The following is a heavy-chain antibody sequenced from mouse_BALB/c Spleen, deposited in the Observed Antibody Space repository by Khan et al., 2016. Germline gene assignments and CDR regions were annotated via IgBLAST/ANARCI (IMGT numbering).Heavy chain of an antibody. Sequence: IQLVQSGPELVKPGASVKISCKASGYSFTGYFMNWVKQSHGKSLEWIGRINPYNGDTFYNQKFKGKATLTVDKSSSTAHMELLSLTSEDSAVYYCGRGHYGNYEAMDYWGQGTSVTVSS. J-gene: IGHJ4*01. V-gene: IGHV1-37*01. CDR1: GYSFTGYF. D-gene: IGHD2-1*01. CDR3: GRGHYGNYEAMDY. CDR2: INPYNGDT.